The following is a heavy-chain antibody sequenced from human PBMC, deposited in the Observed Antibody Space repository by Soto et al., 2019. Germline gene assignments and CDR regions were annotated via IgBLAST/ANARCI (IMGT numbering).Heavy chain of an antibody. Sequence: SETLSLTCTVSCGSISNYYWSWIRQPPGRGLEWIGHIFYSGSTNYNPALKSRVTISVDTSKSQFSLKLSSVTAADTAVYYCAKDSGYNYGYFRWFDPWGQGTLVTVSS. J-gene: IGHJ5*02. CDR3: AKDSGYNYGYFRWFDP. CDR2: IFYSGST. CDR1: CGSISNYY. V-gene: IGHV4-59*01. D-gene: IGHD5-18*01.